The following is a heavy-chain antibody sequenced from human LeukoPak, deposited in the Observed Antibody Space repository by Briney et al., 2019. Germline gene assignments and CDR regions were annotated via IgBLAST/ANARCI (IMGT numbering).Heavy chain of an antibody. Sequence: PGGSLRVSCAASGFTFSSDWMNWVRQAPGKGLEWVANIKQDGSEKYYVDSVKGRFTISRDNAKNSLYLQMNSLRAEDTAVYYCARGPPRDSSGYFNYWGQGTLVTVSS. CDR2: IKQDGSEK. V-gene: IGHV3-7*01. D-gene: IGHD3-22*01. CDR3: ARGPPRDSSGYFNY. J-gene: IGHJ4*02. CDR1: GFTFSSDW.